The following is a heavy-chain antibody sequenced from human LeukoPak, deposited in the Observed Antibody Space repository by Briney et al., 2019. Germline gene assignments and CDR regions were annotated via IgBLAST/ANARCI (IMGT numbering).Heavy chain of an antibody. J-gene: IGHJ4*02. CDR1: GFTFSSYW. Sequence: PGGSLRLSCAASGFTFSSYWMSWVRQAPGKGLEWVANIKHDGSEKYYVASVKGRFTISKDSAKNSLFLQMNNLRGEDTAVYYCVKGRGGYVKYKTFDYWGQGTLVTVSS. V-gene: IGHV3-7*01. CDR3: VKGRGGYVKYKTFDY. CDR2: IKHDGSEK. D-gene: IGHD5-12*01.